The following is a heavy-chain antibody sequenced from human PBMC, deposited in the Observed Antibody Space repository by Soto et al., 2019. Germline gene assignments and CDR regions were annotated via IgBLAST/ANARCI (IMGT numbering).Heavy chain of an antibody. D-gene: IGHD2-15*01. CDR1: VASINSGYYY. CDR2: IYYSGST. V-gene: IGHV4-30-4*01. Sequence: SSTXSLTCTVSVASINSGYYYLSWIRQPPGKGLEWIGYIYYSGSTYYNPSLKSRVNISVETSKNQFSLKMSSVTAADTAVYYCEGFSAVAANEINWFETWGQGTLVTVYS. J-gene: IGHJ5*02. CDR3: EGFSAVAANEINWFET.